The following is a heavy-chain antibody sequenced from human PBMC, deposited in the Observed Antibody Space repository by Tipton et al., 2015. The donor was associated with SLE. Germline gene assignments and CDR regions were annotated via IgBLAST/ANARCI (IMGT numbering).Heavy chain of an antibody. D-gene: IGHD3-3*01. CDR2: ISSSSSYI. CDR3: ARERSGRVLDYYFDY. J-gene: IGHJ4*02. Sequence: SLRLSCAASGFTFSTYSMNWVRQAPGKGLEWVSSISSSSSYIYYADSMKGRFTISRDNAKNSLYLQMNSLRAEDTAVYYCARERSGRVLDYYFDYWGQGTLVTVSS. CDR1: GFTFSTYS. V-gene: IGHV3-21*01.